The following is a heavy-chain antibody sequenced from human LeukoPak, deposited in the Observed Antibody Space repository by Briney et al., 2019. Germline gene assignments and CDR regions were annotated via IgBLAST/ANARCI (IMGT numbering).Heavy chain of an antibody. Sequence: SETLSLTCTVSGGSISSSSYYWGWIRQPPGKGLEWIGSIYYSGSTYYNPSLKSRVTISVDTSKNQFSLRLSSVTAADTAVYYCARVTGYVMEDYFDYWGQGTLVTVSS. D-gene: IGHD6-13*01. CDR1: GGSISSSSYY. CDR3: ARVTGYVMEDYFDY. V-gene: IGHV4-39*07. J-gene: IGHJ4*02. CDR2: IYYSGST.